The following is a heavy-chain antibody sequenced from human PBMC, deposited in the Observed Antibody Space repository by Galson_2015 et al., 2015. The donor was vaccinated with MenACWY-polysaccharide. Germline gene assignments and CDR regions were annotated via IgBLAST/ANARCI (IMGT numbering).Heavy chain of an antibody. CDR2: INSEGSGT. Sequence: SLRLSCAASGFTFSRYWMKWVRQAPGKGPVWVSHINSEGSGTSYADSVKGRFTISRDNAKNTLYLQMNSLRVEDTAVYYCARVQGGYSNDWHHPYYFDYWGQGTLVTVSS. J-gene: IGHJ4*02. D-gene: IGHD6-13*01. CDR3: ARVQGGYSNDWHHPYYFDY. V-gene: IGHV3-74*01. CDR1: GFTFSRYW.